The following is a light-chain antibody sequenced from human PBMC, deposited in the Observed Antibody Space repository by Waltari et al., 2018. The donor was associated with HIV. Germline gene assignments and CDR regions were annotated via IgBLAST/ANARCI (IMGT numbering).Light chain of an antibody. Sequence: QSVLTQPPSASGTPGQRVPIPCSGSRSNIGKNFIYWYQQFPGTAPKLLIYRNDQRPSGVPDRFSGSKSGTSASLAISGLRSEDEADYYCATWDDSLSGWVFGGGTKLTVL. CDR3: ATWDDSLSGWV. CDR2: RND. J-gene: IGLJ3*02. V-gene: IGLV1-47*01. CDR1: RSNIGKNF.